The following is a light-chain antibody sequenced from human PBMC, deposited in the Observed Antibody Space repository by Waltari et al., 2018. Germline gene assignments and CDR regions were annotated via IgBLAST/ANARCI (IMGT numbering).Light chain of an antibody. J-gene: IGLJ2*01. CDR3: SSYAGSTNLV. CDR2: EVT. V-gene: IGLV2-8*01. CDR1: SSDVGGHNY. Sequence: QSALTQPPSASGSPGQSVTISCTGTSSDVGGHNYVSWYQQHPGKAPKLMIYEVTKRPSGVPDRFSGSKSGNTASLTVSGLQAEDEADYYCSSYAGSTNLVFGGGTKLTVL.